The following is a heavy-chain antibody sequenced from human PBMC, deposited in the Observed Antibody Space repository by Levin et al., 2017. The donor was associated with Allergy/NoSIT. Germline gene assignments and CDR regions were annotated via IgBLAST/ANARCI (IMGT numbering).Heavy chain of an antibody. Sequence: GGSLRLSCAASGFTFSSYSMNWVRQAPGKGLEWVSSISSSSSYIYYADSVKGRFTISRDNAKNSLYLQMNSLRAEDTAVYYCARDPLGIAAAGTRDYWGQGTLVTVSS. V-gene: IGHV3-21*01. CDR1: GFTFSSYS. D-gene: IGHD6-13*01. CDR2: ISSSSSYI. CDR3: ARDPLGIAAAGTRDY. J-gene: IGHJ4*02.